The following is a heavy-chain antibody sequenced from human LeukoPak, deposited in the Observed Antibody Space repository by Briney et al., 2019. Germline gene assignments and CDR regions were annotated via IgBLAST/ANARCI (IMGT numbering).Heavy chain of an antibody. J-gene: IGHJ4*02. Sequence: SETLSLTCAVYSGSFSGYYWSWIRQPPGKGLEWIGEINHSGSTNYNPSLKSRVTISVDTSKNQFSLKLSSVTAADTAVYYCARIYDFWSGYYTDWGQGTLVTVSS. CDR2: INHSGST. CDR3: ARIYDFWSGYYTD. CDR1: SGSFSGYY. D-gene: IGHD3-3*01. V-gene: IGHV4-34*01.